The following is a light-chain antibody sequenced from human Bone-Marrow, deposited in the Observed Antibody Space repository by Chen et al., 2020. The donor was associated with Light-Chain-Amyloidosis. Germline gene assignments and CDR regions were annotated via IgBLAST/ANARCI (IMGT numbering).Light chain of an antibody. Sequence: QSALTQPASASGSPGQSITISCTGTSSDVGSYNLVSWYQQHPGKAPKLMIYEGSKRPSGVSNRFSGSKSGNPASLTISGLQAEDEADYYCCSYAGSSTWVFGGGTKLTVL. V-gene: IGLV2-23*01. J-gene: IGLJ3*02. CDR1: SSDVGSYNL. CDR3: CSYAGSSTWV. CDR2: EGS.